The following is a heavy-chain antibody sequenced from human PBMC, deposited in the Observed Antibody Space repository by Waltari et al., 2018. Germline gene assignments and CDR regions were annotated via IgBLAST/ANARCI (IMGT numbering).Heavy chain of an antibody. J-gene: IGHJ3*02. CDR3: AKSGYDAFDI. D-gene: IGHD6-25*01. CDR1: GGSISSHY. Sequence: QVQLQESGPGLVKPSETLSLTCTVSGGSISSHYWSWIRQPPGKGLEWIGYIYYSGRPNYSPPLKSRVTISVDTAKHQFSLKLSSVTAADTAVYYCAKSGYDAFDIWGQGTMVTVSS. CDR2: IYYSGRP. V-gene: IGHV4-59*11.